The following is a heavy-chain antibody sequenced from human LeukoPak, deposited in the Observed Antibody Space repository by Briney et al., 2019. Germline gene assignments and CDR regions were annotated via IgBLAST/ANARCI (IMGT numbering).Heavy chain of an antibody. CDR3: ARGLPGGQLSRYDY. J-gene: IGHJ4*02. Sequence: TSETLSLTCGVSGYSISSGYYWGWIRQPPGKGLEWMGIIYQSGKTYCNPSLESRVTISVDTSKNQFSLKMNSMTAADTAMYYCARGLPGGQLSRYDYWGQGTLVTVSS. CDR1: GYSISSGYY. D-gene: IGHD6-13*01. CDR2: IYQSGKT. V-gene: IGHV4-38-2*01.